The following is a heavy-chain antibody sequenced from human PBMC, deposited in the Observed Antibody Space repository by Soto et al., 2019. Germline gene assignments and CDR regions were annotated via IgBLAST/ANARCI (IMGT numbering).Heavy chain of an antibody. CDR1: GGSISSYY. CDR2: IYYSGST. D-gene: IGHD6-19*01. CDR3: ERFVAVATVFDY. Sequence: QVQLQESGPGLVKPSETLSLTCTVSGGSISSYYWSWIRQPPGKGLEWIGYIYYSGSTNYNPSLKSRVAIPVDTSENKYSLKLRPVTGADTAVYYCERFVAVATVFDYWGQGSLVTVAS. J-gene: IGHJ4*02. V-gene: IGHV4-59*08.